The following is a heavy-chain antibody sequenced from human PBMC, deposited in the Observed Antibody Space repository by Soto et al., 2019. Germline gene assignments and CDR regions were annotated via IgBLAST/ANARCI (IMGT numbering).Heavy chain of an antibody. CDR2: IYSEGTT. J-gene: IGHJ6*02. CDR1: GITVSSIF. V-gene: IGHV3-53*02. Sequence: EVLLVETGGGLIQPGGSLRLSCAVSGITVSSIFMTWVRQAPGKGPEWVSVIYSEGTTYYADSVKGRFTISRDNSKNTLYLQMNSLRAEDTAVYYCARDPLGYSYGLYYNYGMDVWGQGTTVTVSS. CDR3: ARDPLGYSYGLYYNYGMDV. D-gene: IGHD5-18*01.